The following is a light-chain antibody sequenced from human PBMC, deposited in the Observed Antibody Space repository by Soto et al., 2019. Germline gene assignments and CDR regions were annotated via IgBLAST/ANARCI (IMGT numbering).Light chain of an antibody. CDR2: DDN. V-gene: IGLV3-21*02. CDR3: QVWDSSGDHVV. J-gene: IGLJ3*02. Sequence: SYELTQPPSVSVAPGQTARITCGGNNIATKSVHWYQQKPGQAPVVVVYDDNDRPSGIPERFSGSNSANTATLTLTGVEAGDEADYYCQVWDSSGDHVVFGGGTTLTVL. CDR1: NIATKS.